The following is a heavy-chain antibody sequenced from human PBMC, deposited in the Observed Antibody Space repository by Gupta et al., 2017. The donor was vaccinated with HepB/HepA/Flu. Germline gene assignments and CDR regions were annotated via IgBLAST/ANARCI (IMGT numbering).Heavy chain of an antibody. CDR1: GFPFSSSG. CDR3: AKDLASSSYHYYYMDV. J-gene: IGHJ6*03. D-gene: IGHD6-6*01. V-gene: IGHV3-30*18. CDR2: ISYDGSNK. Sequence: QVQLVESGGGVVQPGRPLRLPCAAPGFPFSSSGIHWVRQPPGKGLEWVAVISYDGSNKYYADSVKGRFTISRDNSKNTLYLQMNSLRAEDTAVYYCAKDLASSSYHYYYMDVWGKGTTVTVSS.